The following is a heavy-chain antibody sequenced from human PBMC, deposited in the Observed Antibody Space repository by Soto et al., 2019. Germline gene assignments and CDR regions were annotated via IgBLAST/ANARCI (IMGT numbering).Heavy chain of an antibody. CDR3: ASQHYYDSSGYYVVY. Sequence: SETLSLTCAVYGGSFSGYYWTWIRQPPGKGLEWIGEINHSGSTNYNPSLKSRVTISVDTPKNQFSLKLSSVTAADTAVYYCASQHYYDSSGYYVVYWGQGTLVTVSS. CDR2: INHSGST. V-gene: IGHV4-34*01. D-gene: IGHD3-22*01. J-gene: IGHJ4*02. CDR1: GGSFSGYY.